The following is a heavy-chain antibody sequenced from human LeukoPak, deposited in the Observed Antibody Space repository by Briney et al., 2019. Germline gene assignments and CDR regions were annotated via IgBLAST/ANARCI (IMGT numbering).Heavy chain of an antibody. D-gene: IGHD2-15*01. V-gene: IGHV1-18*01. J-gene: IGHJ4*02. CDR2: INTYNDKT. Sequence: ASVKVSCKTSGYTFTTFGVSWVRQAPGQGLEWMGWINTYNDKTNYARKSQGRVTMTTDTSTNTVYMELRSLRSDDTAMYYCAKEKEDTSSFDHWGQGTLVAVSS. CDR3: AKEKEDTSSFDH. CDR1: GYTFTTFG.